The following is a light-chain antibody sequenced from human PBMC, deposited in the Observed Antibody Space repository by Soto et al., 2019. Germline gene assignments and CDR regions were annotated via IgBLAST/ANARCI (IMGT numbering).Light chain of an antibody. Sequence: EIVLTQSPGTLSLSPGERATLSCRGSQSVSSSNLAWYQQKPGQAPRLLMYGASRRATGIPDRFSGSGSGTDFTLTISRLEPEDFAVYYCQQYGSSPPYTFGQGTKVDI. CDR2: GAS. J-gene: IGKJ2*01. V-gene: IGKV3-20*01. CDR3: QQYGSSPPYT. CDR1: QSVSSSN.